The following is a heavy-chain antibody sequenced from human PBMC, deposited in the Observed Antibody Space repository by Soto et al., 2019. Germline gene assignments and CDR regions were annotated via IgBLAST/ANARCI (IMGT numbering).Heavy chain of an antibody. V-gene: IGHV3-30-3*01. CDR1: GFTFSSYA. CDR3: ARDPTYYYDSSGYYGLDY. J-gene: IGHJ4*02. CDR2: ISYDGSNK. Sequence: QVQLVESGGGVVQPGRSLRLSCAASGFTFSSYAMHWVRQAPGKGLEWVAVISYDGSNKYYADSVKGRFTISRDNSKNALYLQMNSLRAEDTAVYYCARDPTYYYDSSGYYGLDYWGQGTLVTVSS. D-gene: IGHD3-22*01.